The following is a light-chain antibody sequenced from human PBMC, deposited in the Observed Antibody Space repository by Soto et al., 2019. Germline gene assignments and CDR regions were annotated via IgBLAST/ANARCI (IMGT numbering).Light chain of an antibody. CDR1: QSISTW. J-gene: IGKJ2*01. V-gene: IGKV1-5*01. CDR2: DAS. Sequence: DLQMTQSPSTLSASVGDRVTITCRASQSISTWPAWYQQKPGKAPKLLIYDASSLQSGVPSRFSGGGSGTEHTLTISSLQPDDFATYYCQQYESYPYTFGQGTKLEIK. CDR3: QQYESYPYT.